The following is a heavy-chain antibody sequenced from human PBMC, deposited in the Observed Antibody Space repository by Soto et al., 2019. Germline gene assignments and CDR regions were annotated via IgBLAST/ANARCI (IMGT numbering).Heavy chain of an antibody. J-gene: IGHJ5*01. CDR3: SRSFPANWKCWLDT. Sequence: GASLKISCKGSGYRLTSYWIAWVRQMSGKGLEWMGIIYPGDSNTIYSPSFQGQVTISADKSISTAYLQWSSLKASDTAMYFCSRSFPANWKCWLDTCGQGTLVTVSS. CDR1: GYRLTSYW. V-gene: IGHV5-51*01. D-gene: IGHD1-1*01. CDR2: IYPGDSNT.